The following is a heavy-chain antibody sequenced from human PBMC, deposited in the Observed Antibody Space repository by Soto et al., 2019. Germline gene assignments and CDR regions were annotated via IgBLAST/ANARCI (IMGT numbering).Heavy chain of an antibody. CDR1: GGTFSSYT. CDR3: ASKDYDILTGYSY. D-gene: IGHD3-9*01. CDR2: IIPILGIA. J-gene: IGHJ4*02. Sequence: GASVKVSCKASGGTFSSYTISWVRQAPGQGLEWMGRIIPILGIANYAQKFQGRVTITADKSTSTAYMELSSLRSEDTAVYYCASKDYDILTGYSYWGQGTLVTVSS. V-gene: IGHV1-69*02.